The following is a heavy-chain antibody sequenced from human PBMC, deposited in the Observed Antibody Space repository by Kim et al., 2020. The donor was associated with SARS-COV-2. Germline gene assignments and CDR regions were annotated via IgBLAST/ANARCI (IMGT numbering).Heavy chain of an antibody. D-gene: IGHD3-22*01. J-gene: IGHJ3*02. V-gene: IGHV5-51*01. CDR1: GYSFTSYW. CDR2: IYPGDSDT. Sequence: GESLKISCKGSGYSFTSYWIGWVRQMPGKGLEWMGIIYPGDSDTRYSPSFQGQVTISADKSISTAYLQWSSLKASDTAMYYCATNRPSSGYYLDAFDIWGQGTMVTVSS. CDR3: ATNRPSSGYYLDAFDI.